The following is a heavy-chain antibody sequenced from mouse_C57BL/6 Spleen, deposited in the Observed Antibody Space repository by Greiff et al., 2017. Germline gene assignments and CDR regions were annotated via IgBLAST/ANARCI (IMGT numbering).Heavy chain of an antibody. J-gene: IGHJ1*03. Sequence: VQLQQSGPELVKPGASVKISCKASGYSFTDYNMNWVKQSNGKSLEWVGVINPNYGTTSYNPPFKGTATLTVDQSSSTAYMQLNSLTSEDSAVYYWARNYGTQLGRYFDVGGTGTTVTVSA. V-gene: IGHV1-39*01. CDR1: GYSFTDYN. CDR2: INPNYGTT. D-gene: IGHD1-1*01. CDR3: ARNYGTQLGRYFDV.